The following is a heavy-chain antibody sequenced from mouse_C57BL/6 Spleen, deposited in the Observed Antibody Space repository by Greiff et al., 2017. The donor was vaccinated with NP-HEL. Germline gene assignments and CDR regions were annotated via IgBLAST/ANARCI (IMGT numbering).Heavy chain of an antibody. CDR1: GFNIKDYY. D-gene: IGHD2-1*01. J-gene: IGHJ4*01. CDR2: IDPEDGET. V-gene: IGHV14-2*01. Sequence: EVQLQQSGAELVKPGASVKLSCTASGFNIKDYYMHWVKQRTEQGLEWIGRIDPEDGETKYAPQFQGKATITADTSSNTAYLQLSSLTSEDTAVYYCASIYYGNYDYYAMDYWGQGTSVTVSS. CDR3: ASIYYGNYDYYAMDY.